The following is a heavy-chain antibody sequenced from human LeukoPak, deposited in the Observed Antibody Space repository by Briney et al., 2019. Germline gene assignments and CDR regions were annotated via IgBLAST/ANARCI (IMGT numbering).Heavy chain of an antibody. CDR2: INHSGST. V-gene: IGHV4-34*01. D-gene: IGHD3-22*01. J-gene: IGHJ4*02. CDR1: GVSFSGYY. CDR3: ARGSTFLYYYDSSGYYGLPPNIDY. Sequence: SETLSLTCAVYGVSFSGYYWIWIPQPPGKGLEWIVEINHSGSTNYNPSLKRGVTITVDTSKNQFSLKLRSVTAADTALYYFARGSTFLYYYDSSGYYGLPPNIDYWGQGTLVTVSS.